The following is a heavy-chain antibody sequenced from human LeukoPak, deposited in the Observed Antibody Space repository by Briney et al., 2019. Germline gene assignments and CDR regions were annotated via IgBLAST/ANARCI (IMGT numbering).Heavy chain of an antibody. Sequence: GGSLRLSCAASGFSFISYGMHWVRQAPGKGLEWVGVISDDGRSKDYADSVKGRFTISRDNSKDTLYLQMNSLRDKDTAVYYCAKRPSDYGDYVSYFDYWGQGTPVTVSS. D-gene: IGHD4-17*01. CDR3: AKRPSDYGDYVSYFDY. V-gene: IGHV3-30*18. J-gene: IGHJ4*02. CDR2: ISDDGRSK. CDR1: GFSFISYG.